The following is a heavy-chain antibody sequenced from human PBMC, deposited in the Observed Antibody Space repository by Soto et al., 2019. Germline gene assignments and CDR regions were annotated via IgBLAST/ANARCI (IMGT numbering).Heavy chain of an antibody. D-gene: IGHD6-13*01. CDR2: ISSSSSYT. J-gene: IGHJ6*04. CDR1: GFTFSDYY. V-gene: IGHV3-11*05. Sequence: QVQLVESGGGLVKPGGSLRLSCAASGFTFSDYYMSWIRQAPGKGLEWVSYISSSSSYTNYADSVKGRFTISRDNAKNSVYLQMNRLRAEDTAVYYCARDRTWVAAGETSGMDVWGKGTTVTVSS. CDR3: ARDRTWVAAGETSGMDV.